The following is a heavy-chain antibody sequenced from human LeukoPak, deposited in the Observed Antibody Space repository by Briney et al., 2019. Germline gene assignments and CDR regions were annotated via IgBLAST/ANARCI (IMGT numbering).Heavy chain of an antibody. J-gene: IGHJ4*02. CDR3: AKDPRIVGASY. CDR2: ISGSGGST. D-gene: IGHD1-26*01. Sequence: GGSLRLSCAASGFTFSSYAMSRVSQAPGKGLEWVSAISGSGGSTYYADSVKGRFTISRDNSKNTLYLQMNSLRAEDTAVYYCAKDPRIVGASYWGQGTLVTVSS. V-gene: IGHV3-23*01. CDR1: GFTFSSYA.